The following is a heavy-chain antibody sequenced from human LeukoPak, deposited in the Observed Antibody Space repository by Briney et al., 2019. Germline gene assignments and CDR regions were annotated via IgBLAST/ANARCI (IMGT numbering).Heavy chain of an antibody. J-gene: IGHJ6*03. CDR3: ARRGSWSAAGNPYYYYYMDV. V-gene: IGHV4-31*03. Sequence: SETLSLTCTVSGDSIGSGGYYWSWIRQHPGKGLEWIGYIYYSGSTYYNPSLKSRVTISVDTSKNQFSLKLSSVTAADTAVYYCARRGSWSAAGNPYYYYYMDVWGKGTTVTVSS. CDR2: IYYSGST. D-gene: IGHD6-13*01. CDR1: GDSIGSGGYY.